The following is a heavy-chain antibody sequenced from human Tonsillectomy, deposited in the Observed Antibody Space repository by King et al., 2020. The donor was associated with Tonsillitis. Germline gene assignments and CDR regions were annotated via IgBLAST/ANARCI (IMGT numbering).Heavy chain of an antibody. CDR2: MYYSVTI. D-gene: IGHD1-26*01. J-gene: IGHJ4*02. CDR1: GGSMSRSDHF. V-gene: IGHV4-39*01. CDR3: ARYVSGSFDY. Sequence: QLQESGPGVVKPSETLSLTCTVSGGSMSRSDHFWAWIRQPPGKGLEWIGYMYYSVTIFYNPSLKSRITISGGSSENRFSLKLSTVTAADTAVYFCARYVSGSFDYWGQGALVTVSS.